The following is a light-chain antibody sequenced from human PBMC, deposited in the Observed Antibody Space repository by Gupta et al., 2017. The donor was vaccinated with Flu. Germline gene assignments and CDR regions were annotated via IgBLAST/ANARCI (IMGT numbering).Light chain of an antibody. CDR3: QQDNNSLWT. Sequence: DIQMTQSPSTLSASVGDRVTITCRASRSFSNWLAWYQQKPGKAPNLLIYKASYLETGVPSRFSGDNSGTEFTLTISSLQPDDFATYCCQQDNNSLWTFGQGTKVEVK. V-gene: IGKV1-5*03. J-gene: IGKJ1*01. CDR2: KAS. CDR1: RSFSNW.